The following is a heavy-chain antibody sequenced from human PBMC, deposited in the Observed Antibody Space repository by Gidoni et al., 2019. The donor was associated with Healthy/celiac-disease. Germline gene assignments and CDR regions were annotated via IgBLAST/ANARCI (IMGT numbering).Heavy chain of an antibody. Sequence: EVQLLESGGGLVQPGGSLRLFCADSGFTFSSYAMSWVRQAPGKGLGWVSAISGSGVSTYSADSVKGRFTISRDNSKNTLYLQMSSLRAEDTAVYYCAKVSRGITMIVVAGAFDIWGQGTMVTVSS. CDR2: ISGSGVST. CDR3: AKVSRGITMIVVAGAFDI. J-gene: IGHJ3*02. D-gene: IGHD3-22*01. V-gene: IGHV3-23*01. CDR1: GFTFSSYA.